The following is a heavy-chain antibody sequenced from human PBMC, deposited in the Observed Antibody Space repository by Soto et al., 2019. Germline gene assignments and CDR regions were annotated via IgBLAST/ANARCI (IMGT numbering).Heavy chain of an antibody. CDR2: IIPVFAIT. D-gene: IGHD6-19*01. Sequence: QVHLVQSGAEVKKPGSSVKVSCSASGDTFSSYGINWVRQAPGQGLEWLGGIIPVFAITKFAQKFQDRITVTSDDSSSTTDTDLSTLSSGDTAVYYWARGQCHVESDGSSFTTHFDHWGQGTQVTASS. J-gene: IGHJ4*02. CDR3: ARGQCHVESDGSSFTTHFDH. V-gene: IGHV1-69*01. CDR1: GDTFSSYG.